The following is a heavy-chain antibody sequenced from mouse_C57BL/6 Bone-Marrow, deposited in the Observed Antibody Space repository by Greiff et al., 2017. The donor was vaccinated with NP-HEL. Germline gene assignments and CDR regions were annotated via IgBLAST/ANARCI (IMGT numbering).Heavy chain of an antibody. CDR2: IHPNSGST. V-gene: IGHV1-64*01. J-gene: IGHJ4*01. CDR3: ARGRWLLLYYYAMDY. D-gene: IGHD2-3*01. Sequence: VQLQQPGAELVKPGASVKLSCKASGYTFTSYWMHWVKQRPGQGLEWIGMIHPNSGSTNYNEKFKSKATLTVDKSSSTAYMQLSSLTSEDSAVYYCARGRWLLLYYYAMDYWGQGTSVTVSS. CDR1: GYTFTSYW.